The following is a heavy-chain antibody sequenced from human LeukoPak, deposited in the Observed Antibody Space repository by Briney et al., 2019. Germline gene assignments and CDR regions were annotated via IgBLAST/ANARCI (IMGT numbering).Heavy chain of an antibody. D-gene: IGHD6-13*01. V-gene: IGHV1-2*02. J-gene: IGHJ4*02. CDR3: ARVRSSSWSSFDY. CDR2: INPNSGGT. Sequence: ASVKVSCKASGYTFTGYYMHWVRQAPGQGLEWMGWINPNSGGTNYAQKFQGRVTMTRDTSISTAYMELSRLRSDDTAVYYCARVRSSSWSSFDYWGQGTLVTASS. CDR1: GYTFTGYY.